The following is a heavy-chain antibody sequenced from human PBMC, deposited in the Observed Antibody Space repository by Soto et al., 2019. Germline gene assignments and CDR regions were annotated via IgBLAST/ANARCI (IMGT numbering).Heavy chain of an antibody. V-gene: IGHV1-69*01. Sequence: QVQLVQSGTEVRKPGSSVKVSCKSSGGSFSDDAISWVRQAPGQGLEWMGGFIPISGTAKYAQKFQGRFTITADESTSTAYMELSSLRFEDTAVYFCARDSPYSSPSHPFDIWGQGTMVIVSS. CDR3: ARDSPYSSPSHPFDI. CDR2: FIPISGTA. CDR1: GGSFSDDA. D-gene: IGHD6-19*01. J-gene: IGHJ3*02.